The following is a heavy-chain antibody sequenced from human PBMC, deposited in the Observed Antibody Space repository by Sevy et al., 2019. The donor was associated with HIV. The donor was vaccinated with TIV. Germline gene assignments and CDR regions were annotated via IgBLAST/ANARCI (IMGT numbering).Heavy chain of an antibody. CDR3: AGENAWGRGYS. J-gene: IGHJ4*02. V-gene: IGHV4-59*11. CDR1: GGSITSLY. CDR2: IYYSGHI. Sequence: SETLSLTCTVSGGSITSLYWNWIRQPPGKGLEWIANIYYSGHINYNPSLKSRVTLSINKSKNQFSLRLSSLTAADTAMYYCAGENAWGRGYSWGQGTLVTVSS. D-gene: IGHD1-26*01.